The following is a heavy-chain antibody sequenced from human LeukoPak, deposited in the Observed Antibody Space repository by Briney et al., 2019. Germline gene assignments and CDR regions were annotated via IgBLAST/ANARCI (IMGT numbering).Heavy chain of an antibody. CDR3: ARLAGYFYDSSGYPKPSSLIDF. Sequence: PSETLSLTCTVSGGSISSTNYYWGWIRQPPGKGLECIGTIYYSGSTYYSPSLKSRVTISVDTSKNQFSLKPSSVTAADTAMYYCARLAGYFYDSSGYPKPSSLIDFWGQGTLVTVSS. CDR1: GGSISSTNYY. CDR2: IYYSGST. V-gene: IGHV4-39*01. D-gene: IGHD3-22*01. J-gene: IGHJ4*02.